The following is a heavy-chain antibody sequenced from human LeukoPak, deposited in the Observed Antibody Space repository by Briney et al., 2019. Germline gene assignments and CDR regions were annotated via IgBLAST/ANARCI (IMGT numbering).Heavy chain of an antibody. CDR3: ARGFYDSSGRPRDYYYGMDV. Sequence: GASVKVSCKASGYTFTGYYMHWVRQAPGQGLEWMGWINPNSGGTNYAQEFQGRVTMTRDTSISTAYMELSRLRSDDTAVYYCARGFYDSSGRPRDYYYGMDVWGQGTTVTVSS. V-gene: IGHV1-2*02. J-gene: IGHJ6*02. D-gene: IGHD3-22*01. CDR2: INPNSGGT. CDR1: GYTFTGYY.